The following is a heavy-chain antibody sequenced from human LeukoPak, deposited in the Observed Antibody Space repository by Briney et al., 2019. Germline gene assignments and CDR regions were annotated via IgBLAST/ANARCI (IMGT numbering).Heavy chain of an antibody. CDR2: IYYREST. CDR1: GGPFNRYY. D-gene: IGHD3-22*01. J-gene: IGHJ4*02. CDR3: ARVVYSSGYSYYFDY. V-gene: IGHV4-59*07. Sequence: SDPLSLTCTVSGGPFNRYYWSWIRQPPGKGREGIGYIYYRESTNYNPSLKRPVTISVDTSNNHSSLKLSTVTAADTAVHYCARVVYSSGYSYYFDYWGQGALVTVSS.